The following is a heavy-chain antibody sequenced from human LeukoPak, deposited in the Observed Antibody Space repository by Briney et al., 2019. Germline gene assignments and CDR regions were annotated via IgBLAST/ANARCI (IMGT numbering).Heavy chain of an antibody. CDR2: ISAYNGNT. CDR1: GYTFTSYG. CDR3: ARVPGGAVAAVNWFDP. V-gene: IGHV1-18*01. D-gene: IGHD6-19*01. J-gene: IGHJ5*02. Sequence: ASVKVSCKASGYTFTSYGISWVRQAPGQGLEWMGWISAYNGNTNYAQKLQGRVTMTTATSTSTAYMELRSLRSDDTAVYYCARVPGGAVAAVNWFDPWGQGTPVTVSS.